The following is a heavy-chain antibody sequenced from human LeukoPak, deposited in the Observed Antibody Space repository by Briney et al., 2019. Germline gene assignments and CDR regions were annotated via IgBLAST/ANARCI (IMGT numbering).Heavy chain of an antibody. V-gene: IGHV4-38-2*02. CDR3: ARDPGSSGPVRNSRRDDAFDI. Sequence: SETLSLTCTVSGGSISSYYWGWIRQPPGKGLEWIGSIYHSGSTYYNPSLKSRVTISVDTSKNQFSLKLSSVTAADTAVYYCARDPGSSGPVRNSRRDDAFDIWGQGTMVTVSS. CDR1: GGSISSYY. D-gene: IGHD3-22*01. CDR2: IYHSGST. J-gene: IGHJ3*02.